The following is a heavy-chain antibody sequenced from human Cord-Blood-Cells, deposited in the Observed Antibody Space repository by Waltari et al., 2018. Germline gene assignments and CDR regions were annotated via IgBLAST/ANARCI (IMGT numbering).Heavy chain of an antibody. J-gene: IGHJ6*02. V-gene: IGHV1-8*01. CDR3: ARGPRIAAAGIFWYYYYGMDV. CDR1: GYTFTSYD. Sequence: QVQLVQSGAEVKKPGASVKVSCKASGYTFTSYDITLARQATGQGLEWMGRMNPNSGNTGYAQKFQGRVTMTRNTSISTAYMELSSLRSEDTAVYYCARGPRIAAAGIFWYYYYGMDVWGQGTTVTVSS. CDR2: MNPNSGNT. D-gene: IGHD6-13*01.